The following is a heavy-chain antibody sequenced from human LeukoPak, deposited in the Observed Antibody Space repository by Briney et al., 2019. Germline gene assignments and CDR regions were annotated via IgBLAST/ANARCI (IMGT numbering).Heavy chain of an antibody. CDR2: IYYRGTT. D-gene: IGHD1-20*01. CDR3: ARHSNWNGGVDWFDP. CDR1: GGSISSSSYY. V-gene: IGHV4-39*01. Sequence: PSETLSLTCTVSGGSISSSSYYWGWIRQPPGKGLEWIGSIYYRGTTYYNPSLKSRVTISIDTSNNQFSLKLNSVTAADTAVYYCARHSNWNGGVDWFDPWGQGAQVTVSS. J-gene: IGHJ5*02.